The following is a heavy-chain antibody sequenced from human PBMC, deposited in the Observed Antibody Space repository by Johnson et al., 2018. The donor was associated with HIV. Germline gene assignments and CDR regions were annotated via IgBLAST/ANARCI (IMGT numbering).Heavy chain of an antibody. D-gene: IGHD1-14*01. CDR2: ISASGRDI. CDR3: AKDRTWGYPEGAFDI. CDR1: ELTSSNYA. J-gene: IGHJ3*02. Sequence: VQLVESGGGLVKPGGSLRLSCAASELTSSNYAISWVRQAPGQGLEWVSAISASGRDIYYGESVKGRFTISRDNSKNTLYLQMNSLRAEETAVYYCAKDRTWGYPEGAFDIWGQGTMVPASS. V-gene: IGHV3-23*04.